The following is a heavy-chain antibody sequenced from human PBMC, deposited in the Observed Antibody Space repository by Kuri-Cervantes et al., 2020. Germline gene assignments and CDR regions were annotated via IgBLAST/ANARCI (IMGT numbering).Heavy chain of an antibody. CDR1: GFTFSSYS. V-gene: IGHV3-48*04. J-gene: IGHJ3*02. Sequence: LSLTCAASGFTFSSYSMNWVRQAPGKGLEWVSYISSSSSTIYYADSVKGRFTISRDNAKNMLFLQMNSLRAEDTALYSCVREVGAPGAYDKWGQGTMVTVSS. D-gene: IGHD1-26*01. CDR2: ISSSSSTI. CDR3: VREVGAPGAYDK.